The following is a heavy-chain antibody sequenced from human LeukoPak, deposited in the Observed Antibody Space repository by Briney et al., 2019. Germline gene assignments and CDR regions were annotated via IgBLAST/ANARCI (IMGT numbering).Heavy chain of an antibody. J-gene: IGHJ4*02. D-gene: IGHD4-17*01. V-gene: IGHV1-46*01. CDR1: GYTFTSYY. CDR2: INPSGGST. CDR3: ARVMTTATTGDY. Sequence: ASAKVSCKASGYTFTSYYMHWVRQAPGQGLEWMGIINPSGGSTSYAQKFQGRVTMTRDTSTSTVYMELSSLRSEDTAVYYCARVMTTATTGDYWGQGTLVTVSS.